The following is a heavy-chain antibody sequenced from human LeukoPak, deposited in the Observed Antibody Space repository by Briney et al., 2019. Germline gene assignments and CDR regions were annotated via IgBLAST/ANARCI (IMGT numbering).Heavy chain of an antibody. CDR2: ISSSSSYI. CDR3: ARDYRGWLQLLGLFDY. V-gene: IGHV3-21*01. J-gene: IGHJ4*02. D-gene: IGHD5-24*01. Sequence: PGGSLRLSCAASGFTFSSYSMNWVRQAPGKGLEWVSSISSSSSYIYYADSVKGRFTISRENAKKSLYLQMNSLRAEDTAVYYCARDYRGWLQLLGLFDYWGQGTLVTVSS. CDR1: GFTFSSYS.